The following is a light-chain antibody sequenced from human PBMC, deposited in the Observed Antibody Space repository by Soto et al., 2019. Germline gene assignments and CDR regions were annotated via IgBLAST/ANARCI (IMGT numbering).Light chain of an antibody. J-gene: IGKJ1*01. CDR3: QQYGGLPRT. CDR1: QSVTSNY. V-gene: IGKV3-20*01. Sequence: EIVLTQSPATLSLSPGERATLSCRASQSVTSNYLAWFQHKPSQAPRLLIYGASNRATGIPDRFSGSGSGTDFTLTISRLEPEDFAVYYCQQYGGLPRTFGQGTKVDIK. CDR2: GAS.